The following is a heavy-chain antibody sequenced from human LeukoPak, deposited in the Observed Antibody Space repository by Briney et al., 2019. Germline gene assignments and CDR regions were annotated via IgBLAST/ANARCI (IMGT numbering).Heavy chain of an antibody. CDR1: GGSISSSSYY. J-gene: IGHJ4*02. CDR3: AREPTPYSSGEYYFDY. D-gene: IGHD6-25*01. V-gene: IGHV4-39*07. Sequence: PSETLSLTCTVSGGSISSSSYYWVRIRQPPGKGLEWNGSIYYSGSTYYNPTLKSRVTISVDTSKNQFSLKLSSVTAADTAVYYCAREPTPYSSGEYYFDYWGQGTLVTVSS. CDR2: IYYSGST.